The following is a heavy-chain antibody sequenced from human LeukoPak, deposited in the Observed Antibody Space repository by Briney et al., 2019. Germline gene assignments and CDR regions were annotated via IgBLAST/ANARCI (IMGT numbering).Heavy chain of an antibody. CDR1: GGSISSYY. CDR2: ISNSGST. Sequence: SETLSLTCTVSGGSISSYYWSWIRQPPGKGLEWIGYISNSGSTNNNPSLKSRLTMSIDTSKNQFSLRLNSVTAADTAVYYCARAGSGYSFDNWGQGKLVTVS. D-gene: IGHD3-22*01. CDR3: ARAGSGYSFDN. V-gene: IGHV4-59*01. J-gene: IGHJ4*02.